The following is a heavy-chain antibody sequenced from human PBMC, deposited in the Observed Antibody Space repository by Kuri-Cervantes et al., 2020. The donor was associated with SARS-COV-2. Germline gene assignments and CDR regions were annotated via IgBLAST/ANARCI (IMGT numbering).Heavy chain of an antibody. D-gene: IGHD4-17*01. CDR2: ISPMFGAA. Sequence: SVKVSCKASGGTFSSYDIGWVRQAPGQGVEWMGGISPMFGAAKYGQKFQGRVTIIADESTSTAYMELSSLRSEDTAVYYCARGSTGLGALDFWGQGTLVTVSS. CDR3: ARGSTGLGALDF. V-gene: IGHV1-69*13. J-gene: IGHJ4*02. CDR1: GGTFSSYD.